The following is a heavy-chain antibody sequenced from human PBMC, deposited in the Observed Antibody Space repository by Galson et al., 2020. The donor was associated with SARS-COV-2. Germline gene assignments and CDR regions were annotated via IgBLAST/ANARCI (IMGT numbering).Heavy chain of an antibody. CDR3: ARTWITGTTSRTFDY. Sequence: GPTLVKPKQTLTLTCTFYGLSLSTSGMCVSWIRQPPGKALEWLARIDWDGDKHYNTSLKTRFTIPKDTSKNQVALTMTNMDPVDTATYYCARTWITGTTSRTFDYWGQGTLVTVSS. CDR1: GLSLSTSGMC. J-gene: IGHJ4*02. D-gene: IGHD1-1*01. CDR2: IDWDGDK. V-gene: IGHV2-70*11.